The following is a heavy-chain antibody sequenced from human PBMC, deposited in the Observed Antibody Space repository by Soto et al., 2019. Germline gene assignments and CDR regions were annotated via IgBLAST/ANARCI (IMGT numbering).Heavy chain of an antibody. CDR2: ISGSGGST. V-gene: IGHV3-23*01. CDR3: AKDILGIFGGHDAFDI. CDR1: GFTFSSYA. J-gene: IGHJ3*02. D-gene: IGHD3-3*01. Sequence: GGSLRLSCAASGFTFSSYAMSWVRQAPGKGLERVSAISGSGGSTYYADSVKGRFNISRDNSKNTLYLQMNSLRAEDTAVYYCAKDILGIFGGHDAFDIWGQGTMVTVSS.